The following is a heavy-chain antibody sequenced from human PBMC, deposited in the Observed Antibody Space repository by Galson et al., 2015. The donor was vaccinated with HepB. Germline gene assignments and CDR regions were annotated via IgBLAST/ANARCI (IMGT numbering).Heavy chain of an antibody. V-gene: IGHV3-30*18. Sequence: SLRLSCAASGFTFSSYGMHWVRQAPGKGLEWVAVISYDGSNKYYADSVKGRFTISRDNSKNTLYLQMNSLRAADTAVYYCAKENRYSGSYYYYYGMDVWGQGTTVTVSS. CDR1: GFTFSSYG. CDR2: ISYDGSNK. CDR3: AKENRYSGSYYYYYGMDV. D-gene: IGHD1-26*01. J-gene: IGHJ6*02.